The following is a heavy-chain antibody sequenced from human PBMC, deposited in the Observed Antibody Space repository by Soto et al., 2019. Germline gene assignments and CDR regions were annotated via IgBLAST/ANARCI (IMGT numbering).Heavy chain of an antibody. CDR1: GGSISSGGYY. J-gene: IGHJ6*02. D-gene: IGHD4-17*01. CDR2: IYYSGST. V-gene: IGHV4-31*03. Sequence: PSETLSLTCTVSGGSISSGGYYWSWIRQHPGKGLEWIGYIYYSGSTYYNPSLKSRVTISVDTSKNQFSLKLSSVTAADTAVYYCARATTVTTFYYYYGMDVWGQGTTVIVSS. CDR3: ARATTVTTFYYYYGMDV.